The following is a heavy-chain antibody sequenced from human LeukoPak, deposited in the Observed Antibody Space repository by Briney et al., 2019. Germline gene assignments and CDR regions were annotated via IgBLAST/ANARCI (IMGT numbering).Heavy chain of an antibody. D-gene: IGHD3-22*01. CDR2: IYYSGST. CDR1: GGSISSYY. J-gene: IGHJ4*02. Sequence: SEALSLTCTVSGGSISSYYWSWIRQPPGKGLEWIGYIYYSGSTNYNPSLKSRVTISVDTSKNQFSLKLSSVTAADTAVYYCARVTGYMIEDYFDYWGQGTLVTVSS. CDR3: ARVTGYMIEDYFDY. V-gene: IGHV4-59*01.